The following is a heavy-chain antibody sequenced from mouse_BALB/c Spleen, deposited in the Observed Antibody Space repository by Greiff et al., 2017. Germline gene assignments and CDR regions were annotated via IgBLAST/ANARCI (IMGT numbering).Heavy chain of an antibody. CDR3: TRAYDYDEFAY. CDR1: GYTFTSYW. D-gene: IGHD2-4*01. CDR2: IDPSDSYT. Sequence: QVHVKQSGAELVKPGASVKMSCKASGYTFTSYWMHWVKQRPGQGLEWIGVIDPSDSYTSYNQKFKGKATLTVDTSSSTAYMQLSSLTSEDSAVYYCTRAYDYDEFAYWGQGTLVTVSA. V-gene: IGHV1S127*01. J-gene: IGHJ3*01.